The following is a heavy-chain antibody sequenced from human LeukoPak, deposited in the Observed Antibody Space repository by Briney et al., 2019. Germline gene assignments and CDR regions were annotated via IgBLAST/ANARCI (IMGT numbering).Heavy chain of an antibody. J-gene: IGHJ4*02. D-gene: IGHD3-22*01. CDR1: GFTFSSYG. CDR2: ISYDGSNK. Sequence: GGSLRLSCAASGFTFSSYGMHWVRQAPGKGLEWVAVISYDGSNKYYADSVKGRFTISRDNSKNTLYLQMNSLRAEDTAVYYCARVPSYYYDSSGYYPYYFDYWGQGTLVTVSS. V-gene: IGHV3-30*03. CDR3: ARVPSYYYDSSGYYPYYFDY.